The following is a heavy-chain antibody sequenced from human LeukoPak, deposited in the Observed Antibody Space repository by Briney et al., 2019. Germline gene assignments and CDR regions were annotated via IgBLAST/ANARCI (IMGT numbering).Heavy chain of an antibody. V-gene: IGHV3-23*01. CDR1: GFTFSSYA. D-gene: IGHD7-27*01. CDR3: AKDSSGNWAPYFFDS. CDR2: ISGSGGST. J-gene: IGHJ4*02. Sequence: GGSLRLSCEASGFTFSSYAMSWVRQAPGKGLEWVSAISGSGGSTYYADSVKGRFTISRDNSKNTVYLQMNSLRAEDTAVYYCAKDSSGNWAPYFFDSWGQGTLVTVSS.